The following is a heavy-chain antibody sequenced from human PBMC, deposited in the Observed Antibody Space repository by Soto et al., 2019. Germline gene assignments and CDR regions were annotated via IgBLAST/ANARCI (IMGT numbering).Heavy chain of an antibody. D-gene: IGHD3-16*01. CDR2: IKSKADGGAT. CDR3: ARDLSWGSKWYYYMDV. Sequence: EVQLVESGGGLVKPGGSPRLSCAASGFSFSNAWMNWVRQAPGKGLEWVGRIKSKADGGATDYAAPVKGRFTISRDDSENMLYLQMNSLRDEDTAVYRCARDLSWGSKWYYYMDVWGKGTTVTVSS. J-gene: IGHJ6*03. V-gene: IGHV3-15*07. CDR1: GFSFSNAW.